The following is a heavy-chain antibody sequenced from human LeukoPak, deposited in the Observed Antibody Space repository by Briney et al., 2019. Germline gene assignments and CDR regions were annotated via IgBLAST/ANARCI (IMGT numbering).Heavy chain of an antibody. V-gene: IGHV4-39*01. D-gene: IGHD5-24*01. J-gene: IGHJ5*02. CDR3: ARHPSGRMWLQQGGWFDP. CDR1: GGSISSISYY. CDR2: MYHNGST. Sequence: EPSETLSLTCTVSGGSISSISYYWGWIRQPPGKGLEWIGSMYHNGSTYYNPSLKSRVTISVDTSKNQFSLKLTSVTAADTAVYYCARHPSGRMWLQQGGWFDPWGQGTLVTVSS.